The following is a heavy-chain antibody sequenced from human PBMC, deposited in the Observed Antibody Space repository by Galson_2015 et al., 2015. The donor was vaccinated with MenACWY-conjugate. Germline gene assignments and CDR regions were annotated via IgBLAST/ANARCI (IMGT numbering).Heavy chain of an antibody. CDR3: ARGVNLASMAGY. CDR2: MYYSGSA. CDR1: GGSISSFY. D-gene: IGHD3-3*02. J-gene: IGHJ4*02. V-gene: IGHV4-59*01. Sequence: ETLSLTCTVSGGSISSFYWSWIRPPPGKGLEWIGYMYYSGSANYNPSLKSRVTMSVDTSKNQFSLTMTSVTAADTAVYYCARGVNLASMAGYWGQGTLVTVSS.